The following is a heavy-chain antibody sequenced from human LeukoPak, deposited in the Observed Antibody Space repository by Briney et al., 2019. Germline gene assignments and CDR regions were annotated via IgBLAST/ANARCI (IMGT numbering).Heavy chain of an antibody. CDR3: ARDLGEMAPSPSGVDY. J-gene: IGHJ4*02. D-gene: IGHD5-24*01. CDR1: GFTFSSYK. Sequence: GGSLRLSCAASGFTFSSYKMNWVRQAPGKGLEWVSYISSSGSTIYYADSVKGRFTISRDNAKNSLYLQMNSLRAEDTAVYYCARDLGEMAPSPSGVDYWGQGTLVTVSS. CDR2: ISSSGSTI. V-gene: IGHV3-48*03.